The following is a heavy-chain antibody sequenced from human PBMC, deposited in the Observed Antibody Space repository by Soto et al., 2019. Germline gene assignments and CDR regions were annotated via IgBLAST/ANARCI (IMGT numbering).Heavy chain of an antibody. CDR2: IYPSDSDT. Sequence: GESLKISCKGSGYNFAGYWIAWVRQMPGKGLELMGIIYPSDSDTRYRPSSQGQVTISADKSISAAYLQWSSLRASDTAMYYCARGGVSTRSFDYWGQRTPVTVSS. CDR1: GYNFAGYW. V-gene: IGHV5-51*01. CDR3: ARGGVSTRSFDY. J-gene: IGHJ4*02. D-gene: IGHD3-3*01.